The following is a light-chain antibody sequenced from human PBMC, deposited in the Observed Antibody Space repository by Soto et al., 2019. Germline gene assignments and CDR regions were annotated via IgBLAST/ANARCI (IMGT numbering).Light chain of an antibody. V-gene: IGKV3-15*01. J-gene: IGKJ1*01. CDR2: GAS. Sequence: EIELTQSPATLSVSAGGTVTLSCRASQSIRTNVAWYQQIPGQAPRLLVYGASTRATGVPARFSGSGSGIEFTLTISRLQSEDSAFYYCQQYFNWPLTWTFGPGTKVQIK. CDR3: QQYFNWPLTWT. CDR1: QSIRTN.